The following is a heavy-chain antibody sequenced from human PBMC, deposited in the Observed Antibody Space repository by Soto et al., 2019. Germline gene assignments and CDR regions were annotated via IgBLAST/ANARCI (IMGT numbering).Heavy chain of an antibody. CDR1: GFTFTRYS. CDR2: ISSTTTYI. V-gene: IGHV3-21*06. Sequence: GGSLRLSCAASGFTFTRYSMNWVRQAPGKGLEWVSSISSTTTYIYYGDSMKVRFTISRDNAKNSLYLEMNSLRAEDTAVYYCARESEDLTSNFDYWGQGTLVTVSS. CDR3: ARESEDLTSNFDY. J-gene: IGHJ4*02.